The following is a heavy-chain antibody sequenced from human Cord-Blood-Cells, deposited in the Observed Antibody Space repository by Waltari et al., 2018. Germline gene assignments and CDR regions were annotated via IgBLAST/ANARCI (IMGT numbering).Heavy chain of an antibody. Sequence: QVQLPESGPGLVQPSETLSLTCTVSGGSISSYYWSWIRQPPGKGLEWIGYIYYSGSTNANPSLKSRVTISVDTSKNQFSLKLSSVTAADTAVYYCAGWFRELFDYWGQGTLVTVSS. D-gene: IGHD3-10*01. CDR3: AGWFRELFDY. CDR2: IYYSGST. V-gene: IGHV4-59*08. J-gene: IGHJ4*02. CDR1: GGSISSYY.